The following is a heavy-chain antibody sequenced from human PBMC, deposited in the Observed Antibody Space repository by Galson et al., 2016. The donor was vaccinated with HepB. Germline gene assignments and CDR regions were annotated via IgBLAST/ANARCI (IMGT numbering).Heavy chain of an antibody. CDR2: IAGSGAPT. Sequence: SLRLSCAASGFTFNIYAMSWVRQAPGKGLERVAAIAGSGAPTNYADSVKGRFTISRDNSKNTLCLQMNSLRAEDTAVYYCAKGLYGDYSYFDDWGQGTLVTVSS. CDR3: AKGLYGDYSYFDD. D-gene: IGHD4-17*01. V-gene: IGHV3-23*01. CDR1: GFTFNIYA. J-gene: IGHJ4*02.